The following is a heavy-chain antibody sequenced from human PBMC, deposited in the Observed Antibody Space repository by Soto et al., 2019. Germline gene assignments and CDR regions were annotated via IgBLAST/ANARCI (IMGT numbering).Heavy chain of an antibody. CDR1: GGTFSSYA. CDR2: IIPIFGTA. J-gene: IGHJ6*02. V-gene: IGHV1-69*13. CDR3: ARGGNYGQYYYYGMDV. D-gene: IGHD4-17*01. Sequence: GASVKGSCKASGGTFSSYAISWVRQAPGQGLEWMGGIIPIFGTANSEQKFQGRLTINADDSTSTAYMQLSSLRSEDTAAYYCARGGNYGQYYYYGMDVWGQGTTVTVSS.